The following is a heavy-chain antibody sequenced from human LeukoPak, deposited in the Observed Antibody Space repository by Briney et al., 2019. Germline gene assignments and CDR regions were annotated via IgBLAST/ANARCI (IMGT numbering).Heavy chain of an antibody. J-gene: IGHJ6*03. V-gene: IGHV3-66*01. D-gene: IGHD6-13*01. CDR3: ARAAYSSSWYYYYYYMDV. CDR1: GFTFSSYN. CDR2: IYSGGST. Sequence: GSLRLSCAASGFTFSSYNMNWVRQAPGKGLEWVSVIYSGGSTYYADSVKGRFTISRDNSKNTLYLQMNSLRAEDTAVYYCARAAYSSSWYYYYYYMDVWGKGTTVTISS.